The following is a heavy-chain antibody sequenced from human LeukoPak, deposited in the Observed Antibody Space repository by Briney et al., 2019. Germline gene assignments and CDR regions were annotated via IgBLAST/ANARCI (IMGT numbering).Heavy chain of an antibody. D-gene: IGHD2-15*01. CDR3: ARGRYCSGGICYFDY. Sequence: GGSLRLSCAASRFTLSSYWMSGVRGAPGKGLEWVANIRQDGSETYCVDSVRGLFTISSDNANNSMYMPMNSLRAEDTAVYYCARGRYCSGGICYFDYWGQGTLVTVSS. CDR1: RFTLSSYW. J-gene: IGHJ4*02. CDR2: IRQDGSET. V-gene: IGHV3-7*04.